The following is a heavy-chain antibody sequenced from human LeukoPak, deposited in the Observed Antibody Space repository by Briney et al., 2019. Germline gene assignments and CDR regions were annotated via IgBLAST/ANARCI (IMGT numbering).Heavy chain of an antibody. D-gene: IGHD4-17*01. V-gene: IGHV3-30*03. Sequence: GRSLRLSCAASGFTFSSYGMHWVRQAPGKGLEWVAVISYDGSNKYYADSVKGRFTISRDNSKNTLYLQMNSLRAEDTAVYYCATAEGYGDENWFDPWGQGTLVTVSS. J-gene: IGHJ5*02. CDR1: GFTFSSYG. CDR2: ISYDGSNK. CDR3: ATAEGYGDENWFDP.